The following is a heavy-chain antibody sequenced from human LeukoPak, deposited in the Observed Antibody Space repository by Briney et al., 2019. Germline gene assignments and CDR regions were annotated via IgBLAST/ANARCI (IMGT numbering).Heavy chain of an antibody. Sequence: GGSLRLSCAASGFTFSSYWMSWVRQAPGKGLEWVSYISSSRTTIYYAGSVKGRFTISRDNAKNSLYLQMNSLRAEDTAVYYCARVSYYGSGSYLYWGQGTLVTVSS. D-gene: IGHD3-10*01. CDR3: ARVSYYGSGSYLY. CDR1: GFTFSSYW. CDR2: ISSSRTTI. V-gene: IGHV3-48*04. J-gene: IGHJ4*02.